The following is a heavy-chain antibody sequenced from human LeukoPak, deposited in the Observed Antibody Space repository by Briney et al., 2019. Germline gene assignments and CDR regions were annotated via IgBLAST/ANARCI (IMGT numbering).Heavy chain of an antibody. CDR2: IYYSGST. D-gene: IGHD1-26*01. CDR3: ARDDRGGSYDY. CDR1: GGSISSGNYL. Sequence: PSETLSLTCTVSGGSISSGNYLWNWIRQPPGKGLEWIGYIYYSGSTNYNPSLKSRVTISVDTSKNQFSLKLSSVTAADTAVYYCARDDRGGSYDYWGQGTLVTVSS. V-gene: IGHV4-61*01. J-gene: IGHJ4*02.